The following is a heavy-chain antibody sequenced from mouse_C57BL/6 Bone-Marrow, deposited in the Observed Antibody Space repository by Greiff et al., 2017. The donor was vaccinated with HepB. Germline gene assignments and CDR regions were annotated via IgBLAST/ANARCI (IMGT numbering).Heavy chain of an antibody. CDR2: IYPGSGNT. J-gene: IGHJ3*01. Sequence: LVESGPELVKPGASVKISCKASGYTFTDYYINWVKQRPGQGLEWIGWIYPGSGNTKYNEKFKGKATLTVDTSSSTAYMQLRSLTSEDSAVYFCARWRAIYYGYDEGFAYWGQGTLVTVSA. CDR3: ARWRAIYYGYDEGFAY. V-gene: IGHV1-84*01. CDR1: GYTFTDYY. D-gene: IGHD2-2*01.